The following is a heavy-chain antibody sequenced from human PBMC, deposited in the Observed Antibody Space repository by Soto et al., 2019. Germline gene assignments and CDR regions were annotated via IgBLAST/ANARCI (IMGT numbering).Heavy chain of an antibody. CDR2: IYWDDDK. D-gene: IGHD2-21*02. J-gene: IGHJ6*02. CDR3: AHSRCGGDCLQSYSSHDYYCMDV. Sequence: QITLKESGPTLVRPTQTLTLTCTFSGFSLSTIGVGVGWIRQPPGKALEWLALIYWDDDKRYSPSLKSRLTITKDTSKNQVVLTMTNMDPVDTATYYCAHSRCGGDCLQSYSSHDYYCMDVWCQGTTVTVSS. V-gene: IGHV2-5*02. CDR1: GFSLSTIGVG.